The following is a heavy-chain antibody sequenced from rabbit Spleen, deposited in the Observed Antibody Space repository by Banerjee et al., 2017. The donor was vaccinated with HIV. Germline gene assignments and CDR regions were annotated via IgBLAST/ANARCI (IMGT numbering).Heavy chain of an antibody. V-gene: IGHV1S45*01. CDR3: ARPNINADRDFNL. D-gene: IGHD4-2*01. J-gene: IGHJ4*01. CDR2: INAATGKP. Sequence: QEQVVESGGGLVKPEGSLTLSCTASGFSFSNKAVMCWVRQAPGKGLEWIACINAATGKPVYATWAKGRFTISRTSSTTVTLRMTSLTAADTATYFCARPNINADRDFNLWGQGTLVTVS. CDR1: GFSFSNKAV.